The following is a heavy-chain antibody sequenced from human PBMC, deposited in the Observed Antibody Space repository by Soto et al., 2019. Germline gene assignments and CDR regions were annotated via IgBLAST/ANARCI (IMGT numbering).Heavy chain of an antibody. CDR3: ARLRGTTFDY. CDR2: IYWNDDK. Sequence: QITLKESGPTLVKATQTLTLTCTFSGFSLTSSGVGVGWIRQPPGKALEWLALIYWNDDKRYSPSLKNRLIITKDTSKNQVVLTMTNMDPVDTATYYCARLRGTTFDYWGQGTLVTVSS. CDR1: GFSLTSSGVG. J-gene: IGHJ4*02. D-gene: IGHD1-7*01. V-gene: IGHV2-5*01.